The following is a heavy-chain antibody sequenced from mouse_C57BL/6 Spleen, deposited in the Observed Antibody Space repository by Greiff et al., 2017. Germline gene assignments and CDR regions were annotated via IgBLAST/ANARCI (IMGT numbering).Heavy chain of an antibody. D-gene: IGHD2-4*01. V-gene: IGHV5-17*01. CDR2: ISSGSSTN. Sequence: EVQLVESGGGLVKPGGSLKLSCAASGFTFSDYGMHWVRQAPEKGLEWVAYISSGSSTNYYADTVKGRFTISRDNAKTTLFLQMTSLRSEDTAMYYCARDYDYDYYAMDYWGQGTSGTVSS. CDR3: ARDYDYDYYAMDY. CDR1: GFTFSDYG. J-gene: IGHJ4*01.